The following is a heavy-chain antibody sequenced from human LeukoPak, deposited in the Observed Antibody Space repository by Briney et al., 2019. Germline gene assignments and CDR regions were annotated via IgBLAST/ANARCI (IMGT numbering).Heavy chain of an antibody. D-gene: IGHD4-17*01. Sequence: GGSLRLSCAASGFTVSSNYMSWVRQAPGKGLEWVGRIKSKTDGGTTDYAAPVKGRFTISRDDSKNTLYLQMNSLKTEDTAAYYCTTEGDGDYYFDYWGQGTLVTVSS. CDR1: GFTVSSNY. J-gene: IGHJ4*02. CDR2: IKSKTDGGTT. CDR3: TTEGDGDYYFDY. V-gene: IGHV3-15*01.